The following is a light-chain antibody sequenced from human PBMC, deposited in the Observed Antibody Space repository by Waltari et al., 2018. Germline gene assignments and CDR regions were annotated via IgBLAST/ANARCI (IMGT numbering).Light chain of an antibody. CDR2: DAS. J-gene: IGKJ1*01. Sequence: DTQLSQFPSTLAASVGDRVTITCRAREAINKWLAWYQQKPGKAPKVLIDDASTLQSGVPSRFRCSGSGTEFTLTIDSLQPDDFATYYCQQYNRFSPFGQGTNVEVK. CDR3: QQYNRFSP. V-gene: IGKV1-5*01. CDR1: EAINKW.